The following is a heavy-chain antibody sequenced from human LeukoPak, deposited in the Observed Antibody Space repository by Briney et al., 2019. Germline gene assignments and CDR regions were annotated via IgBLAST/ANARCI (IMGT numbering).Heavy chain of an antibody. CDR3: ARGLITMVRGVLAHNFDY. CDR2: IYYSGST. V-gene: IGHV4-30-4*01. Sequence: SQTLSLTCTVSGGSISSGDYYWSWIRQPPGKGLEWIGYIYYSGSTYYNPSLKSRVTISVDTSKNQFSLKLSSVTAADTAVYYCARGLITMVRGVLAHNFDYWGQGTLVTVSS. J-gene: IGHJ4*02. D-gene: IGHD3-10*01. CDR1: GGSISSGDYY.